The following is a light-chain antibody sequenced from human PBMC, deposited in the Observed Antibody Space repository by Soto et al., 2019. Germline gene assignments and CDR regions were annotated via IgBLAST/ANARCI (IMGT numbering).Light chain of an antibody. CDR2: GES. J-gene: IGKJ5*01. Sequence: DIVMTQSPATLSVSAGDSATLSCRASQSVSSNLAWYQQKTGQAPRLLIYGESTRATGIPDRLSGSGSGTEFNLTISSLQSEDFAVYDGQKYDNWPPTFGQGTRLEIK. CDR1: QSVSSN. V-gene: IGKV3-15*01. CDR3: QKYDNWPPT.